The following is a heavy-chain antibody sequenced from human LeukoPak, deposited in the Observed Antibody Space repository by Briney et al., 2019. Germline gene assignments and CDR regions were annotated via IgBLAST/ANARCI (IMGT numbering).Heavy chain of an antibody. CDR2: ISSSGSTI. CDR1: GCTFSDYY. D-gene: IGHD5-18*01. V-gene: IGHV3-11*01. Sequence: GGSLRLSCAASGCTFSDYYMSWIRQAPGKGLEWVSCISSSGSTIYYADSVKGRFTISRDNAKNSLYLQMNSLRAEDTAVYYCARDGDRYSYGYGDAFDIWGQGTVVTVSS. CDR3: ARDGDRYSYGYGDAFDI. J-gene: IGHJ3*02.